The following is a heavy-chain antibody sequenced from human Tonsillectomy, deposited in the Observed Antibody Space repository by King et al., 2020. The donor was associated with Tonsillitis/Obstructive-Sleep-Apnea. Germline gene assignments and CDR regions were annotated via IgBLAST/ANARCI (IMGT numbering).Heavy chain of an antibody. CDR3: AHTFYDGNWGWFDP. Sequence: TLKESGPTLVKPPQTLTLTCTFSGFSLSTSGVGVGWTRQPPGKALEWLALIYWDDDKRYSPSLKSRLTITKDTSKNQVVLTMTNMDPVDTATYYCAHTFYDGNWGWFDPWGQGTLVTVSS. CDR2: IYWDDDK. D-gene: IGHD4-23*01. CDR1: GFSLSTSGVG. J-gene: IGHJ5*02. V-gene: IGHV2-5*02.